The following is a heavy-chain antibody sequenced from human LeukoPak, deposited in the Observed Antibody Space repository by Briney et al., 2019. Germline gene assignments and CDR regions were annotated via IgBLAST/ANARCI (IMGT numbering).Heavy chain of an antibody. CDR1: GFTFSSYW. D-gene: IGHD5-24*01. CDR2: IKQDGSEK. J-gene: IGHJ4*02. CDR3: ARETEMANLDY. Sequence: GGSLRLSCTASGFTFSSYWMNWVHQAPGKGLEWVANIKQDGSEKYYVDSVKGRFTISRDNAKKSLYLQMNSLRAEDTAVYYCARETEMANLDYWGQGTLVTVSS. V-gene: IGHV3-7*04.